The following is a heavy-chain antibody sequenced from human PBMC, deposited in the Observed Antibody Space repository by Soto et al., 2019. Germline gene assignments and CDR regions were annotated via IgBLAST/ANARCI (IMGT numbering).Heavy chain of an antibody. CDR1: GVSISSYY. J-gene: IGHJ5*02. CDR2: MSYSGST. CDR3: ARGEDRSSRRENWFDP. V-gene: IGHV4-59*01. D-gene: IGHD6-6*01. Sequence: NPSETLSLTCTVVGVSISSYYWSWIRQPPGKGLEWIGYMSYSGSTSYNPSLKSRVTMSVDTSKNQLSLKLSSVTAADTAVYFCARGEDRSSRRENWFDPWVQGTLVTSPQ.